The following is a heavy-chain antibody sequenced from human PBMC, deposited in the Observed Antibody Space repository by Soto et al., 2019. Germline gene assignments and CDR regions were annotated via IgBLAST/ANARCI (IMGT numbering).Heavy chain of an antibody. CDR2: MSPDGSDT. D-gene: IGHD6-6*01. V-gene: IGHV3-74*03. CDR3: ARTKTKVYSAFDN. J-gene: IGHJ3*02. Sequence: EVQLVESGGGLVQPGGSLRLSCAASGFTFTSHWLHWVRQAPGEGLVWVSRMSPDGSDTKFADSVKGRFTISGDNAKSTLYLDMNSLRAEDTGVYYCARTKTKVYSAFDNLGQGTMVTVSS. CDR1: GFTFTSHW.